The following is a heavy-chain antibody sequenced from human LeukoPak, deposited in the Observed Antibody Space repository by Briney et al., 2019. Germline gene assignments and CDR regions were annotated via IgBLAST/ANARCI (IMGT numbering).Heavy chain of an antibody. CDR2: IWYDGSNK. Sequence: GGSLRLSCAASGFTFSSYGMHWVRQAPSKGLEWVAVIWYDGSNKYYADSVKGRFTISRDNSKNTLYLQMNSLRAEDTAVYYCARDAVVGDCMYYFDYWGQGTLVTVSS. D-gene: IGHD2-21*02. V-gene: IGHV3-33*01. CDR3: ARDAVVGDCMYYFDY. CDR1: GFTFSSYG. J-gene: IGHJ4*02.